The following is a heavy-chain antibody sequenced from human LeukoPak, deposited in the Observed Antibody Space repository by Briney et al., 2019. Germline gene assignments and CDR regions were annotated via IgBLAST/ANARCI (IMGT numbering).Heavy chain of an antibody. J-gene: IGHJ6*02. D-gene: IGHD1-20*01. CDR1: GGSISSGSYY. Sequence: ASQTLSLTCTVSGGSISSGSYYWSWIRQPAGKGLEWIGRIYTSGSTNYNPSLKSRVTISVDTSKNQFSLKLSSVTAADTALYYWAREGYNWTAGGENGMDVGGQGPTVTVSS. CDR3: AREGYNWTAGGENGMDV. CDR2: IYTSGST. V-gene: IGHV4-61*02.